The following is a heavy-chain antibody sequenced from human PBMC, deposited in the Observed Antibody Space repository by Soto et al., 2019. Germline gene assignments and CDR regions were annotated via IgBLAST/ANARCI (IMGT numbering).Heavy chain of an antibody. CDR3: VSSSLYAMDV. J-gene: IGHJ6*04. V-gene: IGHV4-30-4*01. Sequence: SESMSLTCSASSGSISMGYYYWGWIRQTPGKGLEWIGNIYYSGNTYYNPSLKSRLIISIEQSKTQFSLKVGYVNAADTDVYYCVSSSLYAMDVWGKGTTVTSPQ. CDR1: SGSISMGYYY. CDR2: IYYSGNT.